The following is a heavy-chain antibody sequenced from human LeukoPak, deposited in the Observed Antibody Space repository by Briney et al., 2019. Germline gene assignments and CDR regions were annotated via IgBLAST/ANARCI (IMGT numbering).Heavy chain of an antibody. CDR2: INHSGST. CDR3: ARKEGGQLVNTRRWFDP. Sequence: PSETLSLTCTVSGDSINNYYWSWIRQPPGKGLEWIGEINHSGSTHYNPSLKSRVTISVDTSKKHFSLQLRSVTAADTAVYYCARKEGGQLVNTRRWFDPWGQGTLVTVSS. J-gene: IGHJ5*02. V-gene: IGHV4-34*01. CDR1: GDSINNYY. D-gene: IGHD6-13*01.